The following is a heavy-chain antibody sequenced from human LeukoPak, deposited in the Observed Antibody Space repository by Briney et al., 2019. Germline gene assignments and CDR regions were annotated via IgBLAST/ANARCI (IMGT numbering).Heavy chain of an antibody. CDR2: INPSGGST. CDR3: AREGYSSSCWFDP. V-gene: IGHV1-46*01. CDR1: GGTFSSYA. D-gene: IGHD6-13*01. J-gene: IGHJ5*02. Sequence: ASVKVSCKASGGTFSSYAISWVRQAPGQGLEWMGIINPSGGSTSYAQKFQGRVTMTRDTSTSTVYMELSSLRSEDTAVYYCAREGYSSSCWFDPWGQGTLVTVSS.